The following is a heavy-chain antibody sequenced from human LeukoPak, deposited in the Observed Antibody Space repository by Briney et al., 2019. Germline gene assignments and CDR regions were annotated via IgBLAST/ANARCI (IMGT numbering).Heavy chain of an antibody. CDR3: ARESYYDSCGYPGDY. J-gene: IGHJ4*02. CDR2: ISSSSSTI. D-gene: IGHD3-22*01. Sequence: GGSLRLSCAASGFTFSSYSMNWVRQAPGKGLEWVSYISSSSSTIYYADSVKGRFTISRDNAKNSLYLQMNSLRDEDTAVYYCARESYYDSCGYPGDYWGQGTLVTVSS. V-gene: IGHV3-48*02. CDR1: GFTFSSYS.